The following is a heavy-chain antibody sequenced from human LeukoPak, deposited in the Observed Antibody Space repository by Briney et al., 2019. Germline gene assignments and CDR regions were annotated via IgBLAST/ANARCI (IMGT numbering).Heavy chain of an antibody. Sequence: GGTLRLSCAASGFTFSSYWMHWVRQAPGKGLVWVSRINGDGSSTSYADSVKGRFTISRDNSKNTLYLQMNSLRAEDTAVYYCAKDRSRIAAAVDYWGQGTLVTVSS. CDR2: INGDGSST. D-gene: IGHD6-13*01. CDR3: AKDRSRIAAAVDY. J-gene: IGHJ4*02. V-gene: IGHV3-74*01. CDR1: GFTFSSYW.